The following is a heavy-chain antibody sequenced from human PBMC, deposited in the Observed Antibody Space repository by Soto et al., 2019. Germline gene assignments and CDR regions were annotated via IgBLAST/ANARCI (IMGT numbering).Heavy chain of an antibody. D-gene: IGHD3-22*01. CDR1: VGSLSSGSYY. Sequence: SETLSLTCTVSVGSLSSGSYYWSWILQPPGKGLEWIGYIYYSGSTNYNPSLKSRVTISVDTSKNQFSLKLSSVTAADTAVYYCARVAYYYDSSGYYRLGAEYFQHWGQGTLVTVSS. V-gene: IGHV4-61*01. J-gene: IGHJ1*01. CDR2: IYYSGST. CDR3: ARVAYYYDSSGYYRLGAEYFQH.